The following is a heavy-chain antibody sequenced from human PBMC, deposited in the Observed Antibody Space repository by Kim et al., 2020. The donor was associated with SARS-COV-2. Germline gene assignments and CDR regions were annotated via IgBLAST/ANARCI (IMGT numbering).Heavy chain of an antibody. Sequence: ASVKVSCKASGYTFTTYAMHWVRQAPGQRLEWMGWINAVNGNTKYSQKFQGRVTITRDTSASTAYMELSSLRSEDTAVYYCARDALGDYIWGSYRPHYMDVWGKGTTVTVSS. CDR3: ARDALGDYIWGSYRPHYMDV. D-gene: IGHD3-16*02. CDR2: INAVNGNT. CDR1: GYTFTTYA. J-gene: IGHJ6*03. V-gene: IGHV1-3*01.